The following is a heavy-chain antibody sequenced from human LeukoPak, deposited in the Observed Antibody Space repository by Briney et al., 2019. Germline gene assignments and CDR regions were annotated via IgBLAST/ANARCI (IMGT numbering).Heavy chain of an antibody. CDR1: GFTFSTYA. CDR3: ASEPTESNWGSVVEAFDI. CDR2: ISNTGGFT. V-gene: IGHV3-23*01. D-gene: IGHD7-27*01. Sequence: GSLRLSCVTSGFTFSTYAMSWVRQAPGKGLEWVCSISNTGGFTYHADSMKGRFTISRDNSKNTLFLQMKSLRGDDTAVYYCASEPTESNWGSVVEAFDIWGQGTMVTVSS. J-gene: IGHJ3*02.